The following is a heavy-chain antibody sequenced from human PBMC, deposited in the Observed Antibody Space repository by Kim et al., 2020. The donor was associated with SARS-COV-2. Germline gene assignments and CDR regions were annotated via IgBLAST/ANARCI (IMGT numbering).Heavy chain of an antibody. CDR3: ARDRAAAGTNGGGWFDP. D-gene: IGHD6-13*01. J-gene: IGHJ5*02. CDR1: GGTFSSYA. Sequence: SVKVSCKASGGTFSSYAISWVRQAPGQGLEWMGGIIPIFGTANYAQKFQGRVTITADESTSTAYMELSSLRSEDTAEYYCARDRAAAGTNGGGWFDPWGQGTLVTVSS. CDR2: IIPIFGTA. V-gene: IGHV1-69*13.